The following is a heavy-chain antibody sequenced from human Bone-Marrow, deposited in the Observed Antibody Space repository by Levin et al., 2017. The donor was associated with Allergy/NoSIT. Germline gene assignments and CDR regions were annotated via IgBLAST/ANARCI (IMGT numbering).Heavy chain of an antibody. V-gene: IGHV3-23*01. J-gene: IGHJ4*02. Sequence: GESLKISCAASGFTFSNYAMSWVRQAPGKGLEWVSAISGSGAGTDYADSVKGRFTISRDNSKNTLYLQMNSLRAEDTAVYYCVKVDSMIIMVIDTFDYWGQGTLVTVSS. CDR2: ISGSGAGT. CDR3: VKVDSMIIMVIDTFDY. D-gene: IGHD3-22*01. CDR1: GFTFSNYA.